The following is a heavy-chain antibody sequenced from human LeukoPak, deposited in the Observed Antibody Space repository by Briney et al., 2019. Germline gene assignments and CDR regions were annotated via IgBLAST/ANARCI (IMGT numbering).Heavy chain of an antibody. Sequence: PGGSLRLSCVAFQFDFDKFWMNWVRQAPGKGLEWVAHINADGSEKNYADSVKGRFTISRDNTNNSLFLQMNSLRAEDTAMYYCVRAGLTHALDMWGQGTMVTVSS. V-gene: IGHV3-7*01. J-gene: IGHJ3*02. D-gene: IGHD1-14*01. CDR2: INADGSEK. CDR1: QFDFDKFW. CDR3: VRAGLTHALDM.